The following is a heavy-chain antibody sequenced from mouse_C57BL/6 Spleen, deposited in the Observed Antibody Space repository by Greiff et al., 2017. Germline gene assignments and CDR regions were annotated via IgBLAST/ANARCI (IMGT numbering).Heavy chain of an antibody. CDR1: GYTFTDYY. J-gene: IGHJ4*01. V-gene: IGHV1-26*01. D-gene: IGHD1-1*01. CDR2: INPNNGGT. Sequence: EVQLQQSGPELVKPGASVKISCKASGYTFTDYYMTWVKQSHGKSLEWIGDINPNNGGTSYNQKFKGKATLTVDKSSSTAYMELRSLTSEDSAVYYCARKGDYYGYAMDYWGQGTSVTVSS. CDR3: ARKGDYYGYAMDY.